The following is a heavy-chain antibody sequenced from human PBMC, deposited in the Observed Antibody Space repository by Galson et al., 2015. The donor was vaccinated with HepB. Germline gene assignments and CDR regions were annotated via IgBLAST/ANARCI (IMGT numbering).Heavy chain of an antibody. CDR1: GFSFGDYA. CDR3: TRGGGSVDY. D-gene: IGHD3-10*01. J-gene: IGHJ4*02. CDR2: IRSKTYGGTT. Sequence: SLRLSCAASGFSFGDYAMSWFRQAPGRGLEWVTFIRSKTYGGTTEYAASVKGRFTISRDDSKTIVYLQMNSLKIEDTAVYYCTRGGGSVDYWGQGTLVTVSS. V-gene: IGHV3-49*03.